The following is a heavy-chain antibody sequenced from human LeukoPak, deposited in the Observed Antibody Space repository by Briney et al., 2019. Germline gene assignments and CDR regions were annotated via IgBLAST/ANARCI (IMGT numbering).Heavy chain of an antibody. V-gene: IGHV4-34*01. CDR2: INHSGST. CDR1: GGSFSGYY. Sequence: SETLSLTCAVYGGSFSGYYWSWIRQPPGKGLEWIGEINHSGSTNYNPSLKSRVTISVDTSKNQFSLKLSSVTAADTAVYYCARGNGPMVRGIFDYWGQGTLVTVSS. J-gene: IGHJ4*02. D-gene: IGHD3-10*01. CDR3: ARGNGPMVRGIFDY.